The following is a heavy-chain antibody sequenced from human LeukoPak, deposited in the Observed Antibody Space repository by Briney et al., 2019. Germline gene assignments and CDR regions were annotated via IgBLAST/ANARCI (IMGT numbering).Heavy chain of an antibody. Sequence: ASVKVSCKASGYTFIDYYIHWVRQAPGQGLEWMGSINPHSGGTKSAQRFQGRVTMTRDTSISTAYMEVSRLKSDDTAVYYCARDQTDCGGDCYKSFFDYWGQGTLVTVSS. D-gene: IGHD2-21*02. CDR2: INPHSGGT. CDR1: GYTFIDYY. J-gene: IGHJ4*02. CDR3: ARDQTDCGGDCYKSFFDY. V-gene: IGHV1-2*02.